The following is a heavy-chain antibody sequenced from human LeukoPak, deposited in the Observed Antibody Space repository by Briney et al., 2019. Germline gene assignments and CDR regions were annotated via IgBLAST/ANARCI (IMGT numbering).Heavy chain of an antibody. J-gene: IGHJ4*02. CDR3: TTGGPRPYYYDSSGYLGVDY. CDR1: GFTFSNAW. Sequence: GGSLRLSCAASGFTFSNAWMSWVRQAPGKGLEWVGRIKRKTDGGTTDYAAPVKGRFTISRDDSKNTLYLQMNSLKTEDTAVYYCTTGGPRPYYYDSSGYLGVDYWGQGTLVTVSS. V-gene: IGHV3-15*01. CDR2: IKRKTDGGTT. D-gene: IGHD3-22*01.